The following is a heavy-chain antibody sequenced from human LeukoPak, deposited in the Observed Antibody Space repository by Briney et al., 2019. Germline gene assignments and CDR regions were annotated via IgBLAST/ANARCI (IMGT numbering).Heavy chain of an antibody. D-gene: IGHD6-6*01. V-gene: IGHV1-2*02. CDR2: INPNSGGT. Sequence: GASVKVSCKASGYTFTGYYMHWVRQAPGQGLKWMGWINPNSGGTNYAQKFQGRVTMTRDTSISTAYMELSRLRSDDTAVYYCARAMGYSSSSYYFDYWGQGTLVTVSS. J-gene: IGHJ4*02. CDR3: ARAMGYSSSSYYFDY. CDR1: GYTFTGYY.